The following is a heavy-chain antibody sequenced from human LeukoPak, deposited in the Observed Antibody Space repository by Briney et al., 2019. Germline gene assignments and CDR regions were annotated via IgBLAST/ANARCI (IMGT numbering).Heavy chain of an antibody. V-gene: IGHV3-7*03. J-gene: IGHJ4*02. CDR3: AREYRALDY. D-gene: IGHD3-16*02. CDR2: IKEDGSKK. CDR1: GFTFSGHW. Sequence: PGGSLRLSCAASGFTFSGHWMTWVRQAPGKGLEWVANIKEDGSKKNYADSVQGRFTISRDNAKNSLFLQMSSLRVEDTAVYYCAREYRALDYWGQGTLVTVSS.